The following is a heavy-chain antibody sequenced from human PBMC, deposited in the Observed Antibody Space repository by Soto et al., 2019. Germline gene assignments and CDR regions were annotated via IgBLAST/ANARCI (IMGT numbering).Heavy chain of an antibody. CDR1: GGSVSSGSYY. CDR2: IYYSGST. CDR3: AREESRWLGELVDAFAI. D-gene: IGHD3-10*01. J-gene: IGHJ3*02. Sequence: QVQLQESGPGLVKPSETLSLTCTVSGGSVSSGSYYWSWIRQPPGKGLEWTGYIYYSGSTNYNPPLKSRFTISVHTFKNQFPLKLRSVTAADTAVYSCAREESRWLGELVDAFAIWGQGTMVTVSS. V-gene: IGHV4-61*01.